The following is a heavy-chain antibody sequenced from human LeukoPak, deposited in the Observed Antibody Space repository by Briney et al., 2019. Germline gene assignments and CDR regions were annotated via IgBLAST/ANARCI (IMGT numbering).Heavy chain of an antibody. Sequence: PSETLSLTCTVSGGSISSYYWSWIRQPPGKGLEWIGYIYYSGSTNYNPSLKSRVTISVDTSKNQFSLKLSSVTAADTAVYHCARGAYYDSSGYYYWVFDYWGQGTLVTVSS. CDR2: IYYSGST. CDR3: ARGAYYDSSGYYYWVFDY. CDR1: GGSISSYY. V-gene: IGHV4-59*01. D-gene: IGHD3-22*01. J-gene: IGHJ4*02.